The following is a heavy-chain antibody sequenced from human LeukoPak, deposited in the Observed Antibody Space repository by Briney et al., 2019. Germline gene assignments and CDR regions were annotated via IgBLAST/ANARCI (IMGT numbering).Heavy chain of an antibody. D-gene: IGHD4-11*01. J-gene: IGHJ6*03. CDR1: GGSISSYY. V-gene: IGHV4-4*07. CDR2: IYTSGST. CDR3: ERGAYTVTQQYYYYYMDV. Sequence: ASETLSLTCTVSGGSISSYYWSWIRQPAGKGLEWIGRIYTSGSTNYNPSLKSRVTMSVDTSKNQFSLKLSSVTAADTAVYYCERGAYTVTQQYYYYYMDVWGKGTTVTVSS.